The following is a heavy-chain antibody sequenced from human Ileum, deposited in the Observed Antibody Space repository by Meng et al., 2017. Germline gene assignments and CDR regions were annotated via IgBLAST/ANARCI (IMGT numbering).Heavy chain of an antibody. J-gene: IGHJ5*01. CDR2: ISTASNYI. CDR1: GFDFSDYT. Sequence: EVQLVESGGGLVKPGGSLRRSCAASGFDFSDYTMTWVRQAPGKGLEWISSISTASNYIYYADSLRGRSTISRDNAKNSLYLEMNTLRAEDTAVYYCARNSGWFDSWGQGTLVTVSS. D-gene: IGHD1-26*01. V-gene: IGHV3-21*06. CDR3: ARNSGWFDS.